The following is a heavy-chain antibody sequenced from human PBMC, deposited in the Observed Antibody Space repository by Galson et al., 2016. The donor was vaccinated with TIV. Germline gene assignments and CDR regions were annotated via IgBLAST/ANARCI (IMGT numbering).Heavy chain of an antibody. CDR3: ASVAWFPGLSLDN. Sequence: SVKVSCKVSGDSLSDLSMHWVRQAPGKGLEWMGGFDPEQHKKIYAQKLQGRVTLTEDTSPDTAVLELSSLSFEDTAVYYCASVAWFPGLSLDNWGQGTLVIVSS. D-gene: IGHD2/OR15-2a*01. V-gene: IGHV1-24*01. J-gene: IGHJ4*02. CDR1: GDSLSDLS. CDR2: FDPEQHKK.